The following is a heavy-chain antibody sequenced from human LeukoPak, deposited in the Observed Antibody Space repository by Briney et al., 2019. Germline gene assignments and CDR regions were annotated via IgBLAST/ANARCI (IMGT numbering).Heavy chain of an antibody. Sequence: GGSLRLSCAASGFDFSNYEMHWVSQATGKGLEWDSFIGTSGHTYYPDSVKGRLTISRENAKNTLYLQMNRLRAGDTAVYYCARDSDQDGMDVWGQGTTVTVSS. CDR1: GFDFSNYE. D-gene: IGHD3-10*01. CDR3: ARDSDQDGMDV. J-gene: IGHJ6*02. V-gene: IGHV3-13*04. CDR2: IGTSGHT.